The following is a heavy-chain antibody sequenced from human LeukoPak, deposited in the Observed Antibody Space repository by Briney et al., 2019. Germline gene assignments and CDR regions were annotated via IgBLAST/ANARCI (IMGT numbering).Heavy chain of an antibody. J-gene: IGHJ6*03. Sequence: GASVKVSCKASGYTFTSYGISWVRQAPGQGLEWMGWISAYNGNTNYAQKLRGRVTMTTDTSTSTAYMELRSLRSDDTAVYYCARDGYSSSWYSHPTYYYYYMDVWGKGTTVTISS. V-gene: IGHV1-18*01. CDR1: GYTFTSYG. CDR2: ISAYNGNT. CDR3: ARDGYSSSWYSHPTYYYYYMDV. D-gene: IGHD6-13*01.